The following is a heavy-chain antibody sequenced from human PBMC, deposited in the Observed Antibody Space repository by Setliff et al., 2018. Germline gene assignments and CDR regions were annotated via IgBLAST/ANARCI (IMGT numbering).Heavy chain of an antibody. J-gene: IGHJ6*03. Sequence: ASVKVSCKASGYTFRSYGINWMRQAPGQGLEWMGWINTNTGNPSYAQGFAGRFVFSLDTSVSTAYLQISSLKAEDIALYYCARASRFGTTMWRGDYYMDVWGKGTTVTVSS. D-gene: IGHD3-10*01. CDR3: ARASRFGTTMWRGDYYMDV. CDR2: INTNTGNP. CDR1: GYTFRSYG. V-gene: IGHV7-4-1*02.